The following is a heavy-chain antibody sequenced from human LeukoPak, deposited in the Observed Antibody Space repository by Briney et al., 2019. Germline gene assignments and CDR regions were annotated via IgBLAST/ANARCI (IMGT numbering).Heavy chain of an antibody. D-gene: IGHD1/OR15-1a*01. CDR2: FTGSDGNI. CDR1: GSTFSSQA. CDR3: AAGGGNTFNP. J-gene: IGHJ5*02. V-gene: IGHV3-23*01. Sequence: QPGGSLRLSCAASGSTFSSQALSWVRRAPGKGLEWVSSFTGSDGNIHYADSVKGRFTLSRDSSKETMYLQMISLRADDTATYYCAAGGGNTFNPWGQGILVTVSS.